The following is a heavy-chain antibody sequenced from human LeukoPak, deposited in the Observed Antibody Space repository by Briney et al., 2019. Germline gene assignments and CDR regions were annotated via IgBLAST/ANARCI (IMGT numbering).Heavy chain of an antibody. CDR2: ISGGGGST. Sequence: GGSLRLSCAASGFTFSSYAISWVRQAPGKGLEWVSAISGGGGSTYYADSVKGRFTISRDNSKNTLYLQMNSLRAEDTAVYYCAKDLIQTIVGATLDDYWGQGTLVTVSS. CDR3: AKDLIQTIVGATLDDY. D-gene: IGHD1-26*01. J-gene: IGHJ4*02. V-gene: IGHV3-23*01. CDR1: GFTFSSYA.